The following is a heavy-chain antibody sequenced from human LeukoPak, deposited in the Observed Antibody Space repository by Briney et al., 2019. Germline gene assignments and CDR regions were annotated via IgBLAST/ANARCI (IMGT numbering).Heavy chain of an antibody. D-gene: IGHD3-9*01. J-gene: IGHJ6*02. CDR3: ARDRANYDILTDYYYYGMDV. V-gene: IGHV4-59*01. CDR1: GGSISSYY. Sequence: SETLSLTCTVSGGSISSYYWSWIRQPPGKGLEWIGYIYYSGSTNYNPSLKSRVTISVDTSKNQFSLKLSSVTAADTAVYYCARDRANYDILTDYYYYGMDVWGQGTTVTVSS. CDR2: IYYSGST.